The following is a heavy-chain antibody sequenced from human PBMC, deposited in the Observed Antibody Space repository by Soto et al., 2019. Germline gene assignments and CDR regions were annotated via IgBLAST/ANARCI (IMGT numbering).Heavy chain of an antibody. CDR2: ISHSGGST. CDR1: GFTFSSYA. CDR3: AKWSSHLVVVAATTLGMDV. V-gene: IGHV3-23*01. Sequence: GGSLRLSCVASGFTFSSYAMSWVRQAPGKGLEWVSSISHSGGSTYYADSVKGRFTISRDNSKNTLYLQVNSLRAEDTAVYYCAKWSSHLVVVAATTLGMDVWGQGTTVTVSS. D-gene: IGHD2-15*01. J-gene: IGHJ6*02.